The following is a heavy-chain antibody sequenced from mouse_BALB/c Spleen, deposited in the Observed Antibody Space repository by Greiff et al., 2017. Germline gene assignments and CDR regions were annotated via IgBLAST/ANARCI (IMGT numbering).Heavy chain of an antibody. CDR2: IWAGGST. Sequence: VHLVESGPGLVAPSQSLSITCTVSGFSLTSYGVHWVRQPPGKGLEWLGVIWAGGSTNYNSALMSRLSISKDNSKSQVFLKMNSLQTDDTAMYYCARDGSSLRSIAYWGQGTLVTVSA. J-gene: IGHJ3*01. D-gene: IGHD1-2*01. V-gene: IGHV2-9*02. CDR3: ARDGSSLRSIAY. CDR1: GFSLTSYG.